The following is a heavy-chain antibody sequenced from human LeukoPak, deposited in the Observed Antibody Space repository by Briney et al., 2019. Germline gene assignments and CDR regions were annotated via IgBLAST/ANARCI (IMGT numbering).Heavy chain of an antibody. CDR3: ARDAPSATGELDY. CDR1: GGSSISYY. CDR2: IYYSGST. D-gene: IGHD7-27*01. Sequence: SETLSLTCTVSGGSSISYYWNWIRQPPGKGLEWIGYIYYSGSTKYNPSLKSRVTISVVTSKNQFSLRLDSVTAADTAVYYCARDAPSATGELDYWGQGTLVTASS. V-gene: IGHV4-59*01. J-gene: IGHJ4*02.